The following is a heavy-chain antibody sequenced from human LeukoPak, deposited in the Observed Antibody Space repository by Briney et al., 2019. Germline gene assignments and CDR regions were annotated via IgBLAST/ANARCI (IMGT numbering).Heavy chain of an antibody. Sequence: SGPTLVNPTQTLTLTCTFSGFSLNTLGVGVGWGRQPPGRALEWLALIYWDDDRRYSPSLKSRLTITKDTSKNQVFLTMTNMDPVDTATYFCAHRKNYYDSSVFDNWGQGTLVTVSS. CDR3: AHRKNYYDSSVFDN. D-gene: IGHD3-22*01. V-gene: IGHV2-5*02. CDR1: GFSLNTLGVG. CDR2: IYWDDDR. J-gene: IGHJ4*02.